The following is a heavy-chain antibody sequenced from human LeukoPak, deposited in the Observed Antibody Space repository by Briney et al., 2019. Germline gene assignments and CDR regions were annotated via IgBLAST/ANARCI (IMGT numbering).Heavy chain of an antibody. V-gene: IGHV1-24*01. J-gene: IGHJ4*02. Sequence: GASVRVSCKASGGTFSSYAISWVRQAPGQGLEWMGGFDPEDGETIYAQKFQGRVTVTEDTSTDTAYMELSSLRSEDTAVYYCATQRDLDGYNPAFGYWGQGTLVTVSS. CDR1: GGTFSSYA. D-gene: IGHD5-24*01. CDR3: ATQRDLDGYNPAFGY. CDR2: FDPEDGET.